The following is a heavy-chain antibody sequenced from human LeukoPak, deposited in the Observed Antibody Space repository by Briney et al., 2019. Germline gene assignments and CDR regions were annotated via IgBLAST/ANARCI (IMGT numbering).Heavy chain of an antibody. CDR2: ISSSSSYI. J-gene: IGHJ4*02. CDR3: ARVGATGYYFDY. V-gene: IGHV3-21*01. D-gene: IGHD1-26*01. Sequence: TGGSLRLSCAASGVTFSSYSMNWVRQAPGKGLEWVSSISSSSSYIYYAHSVKGRFTISRDNAKNSLYLQMNSLRAEDTAVYYCARVGATGYYFDYWGQGTLVTVSS. CDR1: GVTFSSYS.